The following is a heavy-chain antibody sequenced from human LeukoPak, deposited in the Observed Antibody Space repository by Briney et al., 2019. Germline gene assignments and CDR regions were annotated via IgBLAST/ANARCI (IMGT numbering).Heavy chain of an antibody. D-gene: IGHD2/OR15-2a*01. CDR1: GSSISGYF. CDR3: ARHDPVGHFLRGMDV. Sequence: SETLSLTCAVSGSSISGYFWSWSRQPPGQGLEWIGYVYYTGATVYNPSLRSRVTMSADLSRNRFSLDLTSVTAADTAVYYCARHDPVGHFLRGMDVWGQGTTVTVSS. J-gene: IGHJ6*02. CDR2: VYYTGAT. V-gene: IGHV4-59*08.